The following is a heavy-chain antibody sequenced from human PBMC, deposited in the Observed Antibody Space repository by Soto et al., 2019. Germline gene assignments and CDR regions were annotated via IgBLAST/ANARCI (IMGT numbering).Heavy chain of an antibody. CDR1: GFTFSSYA. CDR3: ALVPEQWLAF. J-gene: IGHJ4*02. CDR2: ISYDGSNK. V-gene: IGHV3-30-3*01. Sequence: QVQLVESGGGVVQPGRSLRLSCAASGFTFSSYAMHWVRQAPGKGLEWVAVISYDGSNKYYADSVKGRFTTSRDNSKNTLYLHMNTLTAEDTAVYYCALVPEQWLAFWGQGTLVTVSS. D-gene: IGHD6-19*01.